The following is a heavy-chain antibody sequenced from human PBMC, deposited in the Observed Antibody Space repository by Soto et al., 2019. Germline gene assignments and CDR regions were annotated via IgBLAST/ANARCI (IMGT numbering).Heavy chain of an antibody. CDR1: GFNFSDYA. CDR2: ISYEGSNK. V-gene: IGHV3-30*18. J-gene: IGHJ1*01. CDR3: AKDWATPVAGRCSDS. Sequence: HPGGSLRLSCTASGFNFSDYAMHWVRQAPGKGLEWLAIISYEGSNKYSAKSVKGRFTISRDNSKNTLYLEMNSLRPEDSAVYYCAKDWATPVAGRCSDSRGQATQVPVSP. D-gene: IGHD6-19*01.